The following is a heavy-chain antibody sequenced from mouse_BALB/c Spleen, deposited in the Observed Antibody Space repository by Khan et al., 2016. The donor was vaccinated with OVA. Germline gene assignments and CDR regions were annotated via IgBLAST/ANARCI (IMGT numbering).Heavy chain of an antibody. CDR2: IWSGGST. J-gene: IGHJ3*01. CDR1: GFSLTTYG. Sequence: QVQLKQSGPGLVQPSQSLSITCTVSGFSLTTYGVHWVRQSPGKGLEWLGVIWSGGSTDYNAAFISRLSISKDSSKSHVFFKMNSLQVNDTAIYYGARTYYYYEGLAYWGQGTLVTVSA. D-gene: IGHD1-1*01. V-gene: IGHV2-2*02. CDR3: ARTYYYYEGLAY.